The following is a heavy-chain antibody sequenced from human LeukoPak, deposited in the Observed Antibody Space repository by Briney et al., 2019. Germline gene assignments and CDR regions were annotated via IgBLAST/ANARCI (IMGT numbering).Heavy chain of an antibody. CDR1: GFTFNIYG. CDR3: ARDGGYYYGSVTYFYYYFDL. V-gene: IGHV3-33*01. D-gene: IGHD3-10*01. J-gene: IGHJ4*02. CDR2: LWYDGGNQ. Sequence: GRSLRLSCVASGFTFNIYGMHWVRQAPGKGLEGVADLWYDGGNQYYVDSVKGRFSISRDNSRNTLYLQMNSLRAEDTAVYYCARDGGYYYGSVTYFYYYFDLCGQGTPVTVSS.